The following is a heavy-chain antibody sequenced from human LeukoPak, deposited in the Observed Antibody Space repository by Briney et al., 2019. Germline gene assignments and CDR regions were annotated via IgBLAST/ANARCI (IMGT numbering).Heavy chain of an antibody. Sequence: PGGSLRLSCAASGFTFSSYAMSWVRQAPGKGLEWVSNISGSGGGTYYAASAKGRFTISRDNSKTTLYLQMNSLRAEDTAVYYCAKDRGLIWFGELLSWGQGTLVTVSS. D-gene: IGHD3-10*01. J-gene: IGHJ5*02. CDR2: ISGSGGGT. CDR3: AKDRGLIWFGELLS. V-gene: IGHV3-23*01. CDR1: GFTFSSYA.